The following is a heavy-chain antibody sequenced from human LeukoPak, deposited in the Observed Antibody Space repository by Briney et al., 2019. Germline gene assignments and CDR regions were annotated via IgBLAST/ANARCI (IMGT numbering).Heavy chain of an antibody. CDR2: INHSGST. Sequence: PSETLSLTCAVYGGSFSGYYWSWIRQPPGKGLEWIGEINHSGSTNYNPSLKSRVTISVDTSKNQFSLKLSSVTAADTAVYYCARVRSYSSSRIDYWGQGTLVTVSS. V-gene: IGHV4-34*01. D-gene: IGHD6-13*01. J-gene: IGHJ4*02. CDR3: ARVRSYSSSRIDY. CDR1: GGSFSGYY.